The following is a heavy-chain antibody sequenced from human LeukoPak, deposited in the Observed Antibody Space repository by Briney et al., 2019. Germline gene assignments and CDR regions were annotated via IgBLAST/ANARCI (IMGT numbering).Heavy chain of an antibody. CDR3: AKGKGGTSWVFDY. D-gene: IGHD4-23*01. CDR2: ISSPGTTI. J-gene: IGHJ4*02. Sequence: KSGGSLRLSCAASGFTFSDYYMTWIRRGPGKGREGILHISSPGTTIYYTDPVKGRLTISRANAKNSLYLQMDSLRAEDTAVYYRAKGKGGTSWVFDYWGQGTLVTVSS. CDR1: GFTFSDYY. V-gene: IGHV3-11*04.